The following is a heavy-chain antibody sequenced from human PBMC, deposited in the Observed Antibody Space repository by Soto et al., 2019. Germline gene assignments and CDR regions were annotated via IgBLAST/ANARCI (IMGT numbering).Heavy chain of an antibody. CDR2: ISYSGTYR. V-gene: IGHV3-11*05. D-gene: IGHD2-8*01. Sequence: QVHLVESGGGLVKPGGSLRLSCAASGFTFSDYYMNWIRQAPGKGLEWVSHISYSGTYRHYVDSVKGRFTVSRDNAEKSLYRQMDSLRPEDTAVYYCVRCVLAPTMAYDFWGQGTLVTVSS. CDR3: VRCVLAPTMAYDF. J-gene: IGHJ4*02. CDR1: GFTFSDYY.